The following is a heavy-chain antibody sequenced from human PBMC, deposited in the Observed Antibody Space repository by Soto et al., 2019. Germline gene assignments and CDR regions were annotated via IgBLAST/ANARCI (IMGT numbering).Heavy chain of an antibody. Sequence: ETLRLSCVGSGFTFSASAVHWVRQASGKGLEWIGRIRSKPNNYATAYAASVTGRFTISRDDSTSTAYLQMDGLTVEDTAIYYCSRQGGNILTGFYLGYWGQGALVTVSS. D-gene: IGHD3-9*01. J-gene: IGHJ4*02. CDR3: SRQGGNILTGFYLGY. CDR1: GFTFSASA. CDR2: IRSKPNNYAT. V-gene: IGHV3-73*01.